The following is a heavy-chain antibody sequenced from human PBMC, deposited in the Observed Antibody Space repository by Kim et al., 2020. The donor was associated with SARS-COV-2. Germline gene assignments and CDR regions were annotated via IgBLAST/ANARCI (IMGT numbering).Heavy chain of an antibody. CDR3: ASNPLVLLWFGESPGWFDT. J-gene: IGHJ5*02. CDR2: IYYSGST. CDR1: GGSVSSGSYY. D-gene: IGHD3-10*01. V-gene: IGHV4-61*01. Sequence: SETLSLTCTVSGGSVSSGSYYWSWIRQPPGKGLEWIGYIYYSGSTNYNPSLKSRVTISVDTSKNQFSLKLSSVTAADTAVYYCASNPLVLLWFGESPGWFDTWGQGTLVTVSS.